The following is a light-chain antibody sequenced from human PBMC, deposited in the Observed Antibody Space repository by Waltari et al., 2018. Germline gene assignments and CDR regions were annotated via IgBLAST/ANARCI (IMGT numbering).Light chain of an antibody. J-gene: IGKJ5*01. CDR1: QSVTNY. V-gene: IGKV3-11*01. CDR2: HAS. Sequence: EIVLTQSPVILSLSPGETATLSCRASQSVTNYLAWYQQTPGQAPRLLIYHASNRATGIPARFSGSVSGTYFTLTINSLEPEDFAVYYCQQRGTWPPITFGQGTRLEIK. CDR3: QQRGTWPPIT.